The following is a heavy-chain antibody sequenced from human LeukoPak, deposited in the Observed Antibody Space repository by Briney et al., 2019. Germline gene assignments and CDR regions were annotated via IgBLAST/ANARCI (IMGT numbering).Heavy chain of an antibody. J-gene: IGHJ6*02. Sequence: GESLRLSCAASGFTFSSYAMSWVRQAPGKGLEWVSAISGSGGSTYYADSVKGRFTISRDNSKNTLYLQMNSLRAEDTAVYYCAKGRYSSSWYRYYYYYGMDVWGQGTTVTVSS. CDR2: ISGSGGST. V-gene: IGHV3-23*01. D-gene: IGHD6-13*01. CDR1: GFTFSSYA. CDR3: AKGRYSSSWYRYYYYYGMDV.